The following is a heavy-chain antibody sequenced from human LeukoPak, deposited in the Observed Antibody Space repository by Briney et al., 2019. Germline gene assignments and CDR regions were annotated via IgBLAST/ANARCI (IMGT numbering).Heavy chain of an antibody. D-gene: IGHD3-22*01. CDR2: IWYDGSNK. CDR1: GFTFSSYG. CDR3: AKDRVGYYDSSGSSLLDY. J-gene: IGHJ4*02. Sequence: PGRSLRLSCAASGFTFSSYGMHWVRQAPGKGLEWVAVIWYDGSNKYYADSVKGRFTISRDNSKNTLYLQMNSLRAEDTAVYYCAKDRVGYYDSSGSSLLDYWAQGTLVTVSS. V-gene: IGHV3-33*06.